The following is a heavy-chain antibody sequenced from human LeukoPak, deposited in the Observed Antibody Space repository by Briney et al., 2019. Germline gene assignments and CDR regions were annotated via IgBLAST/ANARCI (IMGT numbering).Heavy chain of an antibody. CDR1: GFIFSGHD. Sequence: GGSLRLSCAASGFIFSGHDMSWIRQAPGKGLEWVSYISSSGSCIYYADSVKGRFTISRDNAKNSLYLQMNSLRAEDTAVYYCARGEIGVQAAAAGTLDYWGQGTLVTVSS. V-gene: IGHV3-11*01. J-gene: IGHJ4*02. CDR2: ISSSGSCI. D-gene: IGHD6-13*01. CDR3: ARGEIGVQAAAAGTLDY.